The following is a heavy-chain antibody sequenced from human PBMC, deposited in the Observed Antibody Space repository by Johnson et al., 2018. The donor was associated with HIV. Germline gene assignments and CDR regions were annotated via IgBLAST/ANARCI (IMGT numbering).Heavy chain of an antibody. J-gene: IGHJ3*02. CDR1: GFTFSDSY. CDR2: ISGSDGAI. Sequence: QVQLVESGGGWVKPGGSLSLSCAASGFTFSDSYMNWIRQAPGKGLEWVSYISGSDGAIWYADSVKGRFTISRDNSKNTLYLQMHSLRIEDTAVYYCAREELEPDVFDIWGQGTMVTVSS. CDR3: AREELEPDVFDI. V-gene: IGHV3-11*04. D-gene: IGHD1-1*01.